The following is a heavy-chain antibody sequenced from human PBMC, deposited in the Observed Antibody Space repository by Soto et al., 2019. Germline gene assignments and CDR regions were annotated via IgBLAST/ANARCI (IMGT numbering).Heavy chain of an antibody. V-gene: IGHV4-34*01. Sequence: SETLSLTCAVYGGSFSGYYWSWIRQPPGRGLEWIGEINHSGSTNYNPSLKSRVTISVDTSKNQFSLKLSSVTAADTAVYYCARGFIKWTTVTTFHFDYWGQGTLVTVS. J-gene: IGHJ4*02. CDR2: INHSGST. CDR1: GGSFSGYY. D-gene: IGHD4-4*01. CDR3: ARGFIKWTTVTTFHFDY.